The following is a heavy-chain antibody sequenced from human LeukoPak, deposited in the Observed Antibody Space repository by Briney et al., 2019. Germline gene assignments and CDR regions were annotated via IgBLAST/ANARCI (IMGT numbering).Heavy chain of an antibody. CDR3: ARDKGPYYHYGMDV. Sequence: GGSLRLSCAASGFTFSTYSMNWVRQAPGKGLEWVSVIYSGGSTYYADSVKGRFTISRDNSKNTLYLQMNSLRAEDTAVYYCARDKGPYYHYGMDVWGQGTTVTVSS. J-gene: IGHJ6*02. V-gene: IGHV3-53*01. CDR1: GFTFSTYS. CDR2: IYSGGST.